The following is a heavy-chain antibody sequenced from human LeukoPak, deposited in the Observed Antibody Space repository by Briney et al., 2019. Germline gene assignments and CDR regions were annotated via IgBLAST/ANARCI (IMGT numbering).Heavy chain of an antibody. Sequence: SETLSLTCTVSGGSISSGGYYWSWIRQHPGKGLEWIGYIYYSGSTYHNPSLKSRVTISVDTSKNQFSLKLSSVTAADTAVYYCARDAYCGGDCWNWFDPWGQGTLVTVSS. V-gene: IGHV4-31*03. CDR2: IYYSGST. CDR1: GGSISSGGYY. J-gene: IGHJ5*02. CDR3: ARDAYCGGDCWNWFDP. D-gene: IGHD2-21*02.